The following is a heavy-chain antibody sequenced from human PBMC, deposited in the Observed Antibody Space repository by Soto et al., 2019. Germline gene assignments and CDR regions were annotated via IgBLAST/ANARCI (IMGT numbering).Heavy chain of an antibody. CDR3: ARALVWGSYVY. CDR1: GGSVSSRSYY. V-gene: IGHV4-61*01. J-gene: IGHJ4*02. CDR2: VSWSGNI. Sequence: QVQLQESGPGLVKPSETLSLTCTVSGGSVSSRSYYWSWIRQSPGKGLEWIAYVSWSGNINYNPSLKSRVTISVDTSKNQFSLKLSSVTAADTAVYYCARALVWGSYVYWGQGTLVTVSS. D-gene: IGHD3-16*01.